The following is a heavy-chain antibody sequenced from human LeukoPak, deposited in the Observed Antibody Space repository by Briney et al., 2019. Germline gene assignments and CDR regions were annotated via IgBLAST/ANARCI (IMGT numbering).Heavy chain of an antibody. CDR1: GFTFSSYS. CDR2: ISSSSSYI. D-gene: IGHD1-26*01. Sequence: GGSLRLSCAASGFTFSSYSTNWVRQAPGKGLEGVSSISSSSSYIYYADSVKGRFTISRDNAKNSLYLQMNSLRAEDTAVYYCARGESGSYYVFDYWGQGTLVTVSS. V-gene: IGHV3-21*01. J-gene: IGHJ4*02. CDR3: ARGESGSYYVFDY.